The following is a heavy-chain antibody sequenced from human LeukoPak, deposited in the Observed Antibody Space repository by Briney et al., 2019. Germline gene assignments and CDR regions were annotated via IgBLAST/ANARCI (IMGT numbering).Heavy chain of an antibody. CDR2: IRYNGSNE. Sequence: PGGSLRLSCAASGFTFSSYGMHWVRQAPGKGLEWVAFIRYNGSNEYYADSVKGRFTISRDNSKNMLYLQMNSLRVEDTAVYYCAKDLGGVLAKYYFDYWGQGTLVTVSS. CDR3: AKDLGGVLAKYYFDY. V-gene: IGHV3-30*02. D-gene: IGHD3-16*01. J-gene: IGHJ4*02. CDR1: GFTFSSYG.